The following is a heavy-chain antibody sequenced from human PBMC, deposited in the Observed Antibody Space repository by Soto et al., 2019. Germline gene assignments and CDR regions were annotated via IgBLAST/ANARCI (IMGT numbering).Heavy chain of an antibody. J-gene: IGHJ6*03. CDR2: ISYDGSNK. Sequence: QVQLVESGGGVVQPERSLRLSCAASGFTFSSYGMHWVRQAPGKGLEWVAVISYDGSNKYYADSAKGRFTISRDNSKNTLYLQMNSQRAEDTAVYYCAKDHYSSGWYEYYYYYDMDVWGKGTTVPVSS. CDR1: GFTFSSYG. V-gene: IGHV3-30*18. CDR3: AKDHYSSGWYEYYYYYDMDV. D-gene: IGHD6-19*01.